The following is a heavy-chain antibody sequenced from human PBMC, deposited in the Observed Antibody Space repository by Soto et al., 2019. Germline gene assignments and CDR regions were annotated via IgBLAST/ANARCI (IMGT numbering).Heavy chain of an antibody. CDR1: GGSISSSSYY. D-gene: IGHD3-10*01. CDR2: IYYSGST. J-gene: IGHJ4*02. CDR3: ARSPLWWGPTMVRGVITYYFDY. Sequence: PSETLSLTCTVSGGSISSSSYYWGWIRQPPGKGLEWIGSIYYSGSTYYNPSLKSRVTISVDTSKNQFSLKLSSVTAADTAVYYCARSPLWWGPTMVRGVITYYFDYWGQGTLVTVSS. V-gene: IGHV4-39*01.